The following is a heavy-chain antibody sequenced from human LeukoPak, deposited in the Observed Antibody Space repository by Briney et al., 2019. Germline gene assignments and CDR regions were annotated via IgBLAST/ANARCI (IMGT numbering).Heavy chain of an antibody. V-gene: IGHV1-8*02. CDR2: MTPKSGDT. D-gene: IGHD3-10*01. J-gene: IGHJ1*01. CDR3: ARGHNYGSGESVARAY. CDR1: GYTFNNFD. Sequence: ASVKVSCKASGYTFNNFDIDWIRQAPGQGLEWMGSMTPKSGDTDLAQKFQGRVTMTRDTSLNTAYLAVSSLTSDDTAVYYCARGHNYGSGESVARAYWGQGTLVTVSS.